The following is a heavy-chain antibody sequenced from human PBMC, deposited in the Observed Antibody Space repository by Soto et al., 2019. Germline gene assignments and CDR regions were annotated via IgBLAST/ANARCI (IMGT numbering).Heavy chain of an antibody. CDR1: GFTFSSYA. Sequence: GSLRLSCAASGFTFSSYAMSWVRQAPGKGLEWVSAISGSGGSTYYADSVKGRFTISRDNSKNTLYLQMNSLRAEDTAVYYCAKDGGYYYGSGSYTYDYWGQGTLVTVSS. J-gene: IGHJ4*02. D-gene: IGHD3-10*01. CDR2: ISGSGGST. V-gene: IGHV3-23*01. CDR3: AKDGGYYYGSGSYTYDY.